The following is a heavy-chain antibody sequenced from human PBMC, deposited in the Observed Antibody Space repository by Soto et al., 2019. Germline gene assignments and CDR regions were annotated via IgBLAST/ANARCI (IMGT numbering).Heavy chain of an antibody. CDR2: IKGDGGGI. D-gene: IGHD2-15*01. CDR3: ARAICSGGRCFLLDL. CDR1: GFIFSGYW. J-gene: IGHJ5*02. Sequence: EVQLLESGGGLVPPGGSLRLSCAASGFIFSGYWMHWVRQAPGKGLVWVSRIKGDGGGISYADSVKGRFTISRDNVKKTLYLQMNSLRAEDTAVYYCARAICSGGRCFLLDLWGQGTLVTVSS. V-gene: IGHV3-74*01.